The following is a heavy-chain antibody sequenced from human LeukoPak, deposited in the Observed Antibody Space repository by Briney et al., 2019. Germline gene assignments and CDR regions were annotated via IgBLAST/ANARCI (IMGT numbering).Heavy chain of an antibody. CDR1: GYTFTSYD. CDR2: MNPNSGNT. V-gene: IGHV1-8*01. CDR3: ARGGGGPAY. Sequence: GASVKVSCKASGYTFTSYDINWVRQVTGQGLEWMGWMNPNSGNTDYVQKFQGRVTMTRDTSISTAYMELTSLTSHDTPVYFCARGGGGPAYWGPGTLVTVSS. J-gene: IGHJ4*02. D-gene: IGHD2-15*01.